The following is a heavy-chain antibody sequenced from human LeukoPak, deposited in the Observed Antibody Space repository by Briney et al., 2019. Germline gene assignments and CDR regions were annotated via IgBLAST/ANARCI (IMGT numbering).Heavy chain of an antibody. CDR1: GFTFSSYG. CDR2: IWYDGSNK. CDR3: ARSSMVRGVIHFAYGMDV. V-gene: IGHV3-33*01. Sequence: KPGGSLRLSCAASGFTFSSYGMHWVRQAPGKGLEWVAVIWYDGSNKYYADSVKGRFTISRDNSKNTLYLQMNSLRAEDTAVYYCARSSMVRGVIHFAYGMDVWGKGTTVTVSS. J-gene: IGHJ6*04. D-gene: IGHD3-10*01.